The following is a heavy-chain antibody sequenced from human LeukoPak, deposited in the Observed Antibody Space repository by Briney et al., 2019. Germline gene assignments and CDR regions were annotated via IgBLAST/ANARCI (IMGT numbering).Heavy chain of an antibody. J-gene: IGHJ3*02. CDR2: LYYSGST. CDR1: GGSISSGDYY. Sequence: SQTLSLTCTVSGGSISSGDYYWSWIRQPPGKGLEWIGYLYYSGSTYYDPSIKSRVTISVDTSKNQFSLKLSSVTAADTAVYYCARDKTLEVGTPSMVRAFDIWGQGTMVTVSS. D-gene: IGHD4/OR15-4a*01. V-gene: IGHV4-30-4*01. CDR3: ARDKTLEVGTPSMVRAFDI.